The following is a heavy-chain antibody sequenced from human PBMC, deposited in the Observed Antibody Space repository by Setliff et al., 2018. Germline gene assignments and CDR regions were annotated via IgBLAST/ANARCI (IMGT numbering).Heavy chain of an antibody. V-gene: IGHV4-31*03. J-gene: IGHJ6*03. CDR2: IYYSGST. D-gene: IGHD3-22*01. Sequence: TLSLTCTVSGGSISSGAYYWSWIRQHPGKGLEWIGYIYYSGSTYYNPSLKSRVTISVDTSKNQFSLKLSSVTAADTAIYYCVRDDSGGFFYMDVWGNGMAVTVSS. CDR3: VRDDSGGFFYMDV. CDR1: GGSISSGAYY.